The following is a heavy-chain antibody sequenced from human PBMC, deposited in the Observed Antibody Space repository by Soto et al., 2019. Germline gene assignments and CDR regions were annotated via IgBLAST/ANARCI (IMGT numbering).Heavy chain of an antibody. CDR3: ARVRDIVVVPAATIDNWFDP. CDR2: ISSSGSTI. Sequence: GGSLRLSCAASGFTFSDYYMSWIRQAPGKGLEWVSYISSSGSTIYYADSVKGRFTISRDNAKNSLYLQMNSLRAEDTAVYYCARVRDIVVVPAATIDNWFDPWGQGTLVTVSS. CDR1: GFTFSDYY. D-gene: IGHD2-2*01. J-gene: IGHJ5*02. V-gene: IGHV3-11*01.